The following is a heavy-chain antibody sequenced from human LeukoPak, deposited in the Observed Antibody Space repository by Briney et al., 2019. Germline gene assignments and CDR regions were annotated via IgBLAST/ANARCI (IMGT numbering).Heavy chain of an antibody. J-gene: IGHJ4*02. CDR3: ARVRGYTYGDPLDY. D-gene: IGHD4-17*01. CDR1: GFTVSRYS. CDR2: ISSSDTFM. V-gene: IGHV3-21*01. Sequence: GGSLRLSCTVSGFTVSRYSLYWVRQAPGKRLEWVSSISSSDTFMNYAASVRGRFTDSRDDAKHSMYLQMSSLRDEDTAVYYCARVRGYTYGDPLDYWGQGTLVTVSS.